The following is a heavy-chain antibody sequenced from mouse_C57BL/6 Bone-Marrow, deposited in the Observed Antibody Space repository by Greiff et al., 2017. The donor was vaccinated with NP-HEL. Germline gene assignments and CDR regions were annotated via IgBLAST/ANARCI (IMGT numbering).Heavy chain of an antibody. V-gene: IGHV5-15*01. CDR2: ISNLAYSI. CDR3: AIKENCYYGFAY. CDR1: GFTFSDYG. J-gene: IGHJ3*01. Sequence: EVQLVESGGGLVQPGGSLKLSCAASGFTFSDYGMAWVRQAPRKGLEWVAFISNLAYSIYYADTVRGRFTISRENAKNTLYLEMSSLRSEDTAIYYFAIKENCYYGFAYWGQGTLVTVSA. D-gene: IGHD1-1*01.